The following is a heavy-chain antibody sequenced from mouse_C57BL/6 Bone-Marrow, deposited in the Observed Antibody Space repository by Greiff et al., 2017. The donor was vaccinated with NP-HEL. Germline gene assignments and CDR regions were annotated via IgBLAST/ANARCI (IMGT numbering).Heavy chain of an antibody. V-gene: IGHV1-72*01. J-gene: IGHJ2*01. Sequence: QVQLQQPGAELVKPGASVKLSCKASGYTFTSYWMHWVKQRPGRGLEWIGRIDPNSGGTKYNEKFKSKATLTVDKPSSTAYMQLSSLTSEDSAVYYWARERRRSFGKGYFDYWGQGTTLTVSS. CDR3: ARERRRSFGKGYFDY. CDR1: GYTFTSYW. D-gene: IGHD1-1*01. CDR2: IDPNSGGT.